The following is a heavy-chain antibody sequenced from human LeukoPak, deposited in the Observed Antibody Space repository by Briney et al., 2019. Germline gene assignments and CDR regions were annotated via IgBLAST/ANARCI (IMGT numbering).Heavy chain of an antibody. CDR3: ARSGNLYCSSTSCYRWFDP. V-gene: IGHV4-59*10. Sequence: SETLSLTCAVYGGSFSGYYWSWIRQPAGKGLEWIGRIYTSGSTNYNPSLKSRVTMSVDTSKNQFSLKLSSVTAADTAVYYCARSGNLYCSSTSCYRWFDPWGQGTLVTVSS. D-gene: IGHD2-2*01. CDR1: GGSFSGYY. J-gene: IGHJ5*02. CDR2: IYTSGST.